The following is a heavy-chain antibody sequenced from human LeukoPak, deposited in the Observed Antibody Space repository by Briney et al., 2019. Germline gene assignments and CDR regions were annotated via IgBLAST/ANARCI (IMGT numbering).Heavy chain of an antibody. Sequence: GGSLRLSCAASGFTFSSYAMSWVRQAPGKGLEWVSAISGSGGSTYYADSVKGRFTSSRDNSKNTLYLQMNSLRTEDTAVYYCASWAAAAGTDYWGQGTLVTASS. V-gene: IGHV3-23*01. CDR2: ISGSGGST. CDR3: ASWAAAAGTDY. CDR1: GFTFSSYA. J-gene: IGHJ4*02. D-gene: IGHD6-13*01.